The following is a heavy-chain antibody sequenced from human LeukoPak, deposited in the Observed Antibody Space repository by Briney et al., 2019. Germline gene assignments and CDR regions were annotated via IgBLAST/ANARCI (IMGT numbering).Heavy chain of an antibody. CDR1: GGTFSSYA. CDR2: IIPILGIA. CDR3: ARWRSRYGDYVA. Sequence: ASVEVSCKASGGTFSSYAISWVRQAPGQGLEWMGRIIPILGIANYAQKFQGRVTITADKSTSTAYMELSSLRSEDTAVYYCARWRSRYGDYVAWGQGTLVTVSS. V-gene: IGHV1-69*04. D-gene: IGHD4-17*01. J-gene: IGHJ5*02.